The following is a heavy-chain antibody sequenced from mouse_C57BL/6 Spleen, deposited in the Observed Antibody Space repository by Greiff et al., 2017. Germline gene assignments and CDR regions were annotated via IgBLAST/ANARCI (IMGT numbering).Heavy chain of an antibody. CDR3: AREGAAY. V-gene: IGHV5-4*01. Sequence: DVKLVEPGGGLVKPGGSLKLSCAASGFTFSSYAMSWVRQTPEKRLEWVATISDGGSYTYYPDNVKGRFTISRDNAKNNQYLQMSHLKSEDTAMYYCAREGAAYWGQGTLVTVSA. CDR1: GFTFSSYA. J-gene: IGHJ3*01. CDR2: ISDGGSYT.